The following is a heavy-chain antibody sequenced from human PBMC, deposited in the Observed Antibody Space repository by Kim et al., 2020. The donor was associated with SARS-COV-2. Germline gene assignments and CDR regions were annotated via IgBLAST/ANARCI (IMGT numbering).Heavy chain of an antibody. Sequence: SGPTLVNPTQTLTLTCTFSGFSLSTSGVGVGWIRQPPGKALEWLALIYWDDDKRYSPSLKSRLTITKDTSKNQVVLTMTNMDPVDTATYYCEHRSPLRAVAGTCFDYWGQGTLVTVSS. CDR1: GFSLSTSGVG. CDR3: EHRSPLRAVAGTCFDY. CDR2: IYWDDDK. V-gene: IGHV2-5*02. J-gene: IGHJ4*02. D-gene: IGHD6-19*01.